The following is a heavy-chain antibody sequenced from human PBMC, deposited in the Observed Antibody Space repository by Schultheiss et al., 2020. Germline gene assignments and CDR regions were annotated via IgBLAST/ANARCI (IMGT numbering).Heavy chain of an antibody. CDR3: ARGWSRESR. J-gene: IGHJ1*01. V-gene: IGHV3-23*03. D-gene: IGHD6-13*01. CDR2: IYSGGST. Sequence: GGSLRLSCAASGFTFSSYAMSWVRQAPGKGLEWVSVIYSGGSTTYADSVKGRFTISRDNAKNTLYLQMNSLRAEDTAVYYCARGWSRESRWGQGTLVTVSS. CDR1: GFTFSSYA.